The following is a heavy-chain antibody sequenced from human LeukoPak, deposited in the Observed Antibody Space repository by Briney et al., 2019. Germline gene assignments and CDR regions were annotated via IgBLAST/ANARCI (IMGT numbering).Heavy chain of an antibody. V-gene: IGHV1-2*02. CDR2: INPNSGGT. J-gene: IGHJ5*02. CDR1: GYTFTGYY. CDR3: ARDYTIFGVVRNWFDP. D-gene: IGHD3-3*01. Sequence: ASVKVSCKASGYTFTGYYMHWVRQAPGRGLEWMGWINPNSGGTNYAQKFQGRVTMTRDTSISTAYMELSRLRSDDAAVYYCARDYTIFGVVRNWFDPWGQGTLVTVSS.